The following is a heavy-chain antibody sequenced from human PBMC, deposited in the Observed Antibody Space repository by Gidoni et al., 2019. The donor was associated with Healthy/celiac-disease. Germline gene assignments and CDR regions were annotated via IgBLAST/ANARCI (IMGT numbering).Heavy chain of an antibody. Sequence: QVQLVQSGAELKKPGASVRVSCKASGYTFTSYAMHWVRQAPGQRLEWMGWINAGNGNTKYSQKFQGRVTITRDTSASTAYMELSSLRSEDTAVYYCARSIEQQLVHDAFDIWGQGTMVTVSS. D-gene: IGHD6-13*01. CDR3: ARSIEQQLVHDAFDI. J-gene: IGHJ3*02. CDR1: GYTFTSYA. V-gene: IGHV1-3*01. CDR2: INAGNGNT.